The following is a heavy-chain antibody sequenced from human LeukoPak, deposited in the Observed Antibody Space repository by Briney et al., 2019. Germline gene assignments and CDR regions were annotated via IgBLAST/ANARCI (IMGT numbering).Heavy chain of an antibody. CDR3: AAWDY. CDR1: GFTFSSYA. V-gene: IGHV3-30-3*01. Sequence: GGSLRLSCAASGFTFSSYAMHWVRQAPGKGLEWVAVISYDGSNKYYADSVKGRFTISRDNSKNTLYLQMNSLRAEDTAVYYCAAWDYWGQGTLVTVSS. J-gene: IGHJ4*02. CDR2: ISYDGSNK.